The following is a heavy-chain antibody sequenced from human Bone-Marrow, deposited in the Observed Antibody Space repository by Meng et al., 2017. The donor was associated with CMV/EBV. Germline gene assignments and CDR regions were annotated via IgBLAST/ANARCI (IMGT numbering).Heavy chain of an antibody. CDR1: GFTFSDYY. CDR2: IGTSGSTI. CDR3: AREDYSNYNAFDI. J-gene: IGHJ3*02. V-gene: IGHV3-11*04. Sequence: GESLKISCEASGFTFSDYYMTWIRQAPGKGLEWVSYIGTSGSTIYYADSVKGRFTISRDNAKNSLYLQMNSLRAEDTAVYYCAREDYSNYNAFDIWGQGTMVTVSS. D-gene: IGHD4-11*01.